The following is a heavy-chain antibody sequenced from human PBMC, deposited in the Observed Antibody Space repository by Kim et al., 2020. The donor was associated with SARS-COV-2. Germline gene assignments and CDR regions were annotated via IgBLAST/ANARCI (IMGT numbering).Heavy chain of an antibody. D-gene: IGHD2-8*01. J-gene: IGHJ4*02. V-gene: IGHV4-34*01. CDR2: GST. Sequence: GSTKYNPSLKSRVTISVDTSKNQFSLKLSSVTAADTAVYYWARGGGVSDYWGQGTLVTVSS. CDR3: ARGGGVSDY.